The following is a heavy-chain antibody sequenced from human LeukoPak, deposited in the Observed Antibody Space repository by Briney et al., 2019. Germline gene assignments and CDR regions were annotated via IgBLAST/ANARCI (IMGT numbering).Heavy chain of an antibody. J-gene: IGHJ4*02. CDR2: IRSSGDST. Sequence: GGTLRLSCAASGFTFSSYGMSWVRQAPGKGLEWVSGIRSSGDSTYYADSVKGRFTISRDNSKNTLYLQMNSLRAEDTAVYYCAKETYYYDSSGYETFDYWGQGTLVTVSS. CDR3: AKETYYYDSSGYETFDY. D-gene: IGHD3-22*01. V-gene: IGHV3-23*01. CDR1: GFTFSSYG.